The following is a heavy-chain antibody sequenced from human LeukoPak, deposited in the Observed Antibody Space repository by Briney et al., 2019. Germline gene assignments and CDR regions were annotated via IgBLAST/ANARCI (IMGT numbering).Heavy chain of an antibody. D-gene: IGHD1-26*01. V-gene: IGHV3-21*01. CDR1: GFTFSSYS. CDR3: ARGGSAGWELLHAAVDI. J-gene: IGHJ3*02. Sequence: GGSLRLSCAASGFTFSSYSMNWVRQAPGKGLARVSSISSSSSYIYYADSVKGRFTISRDNAKNSLYLQMNSLRAEDTAVYYCARGGSAGWELLHAAVDIWGQGTMVTVSS. CDR2: ISSSSSYI.